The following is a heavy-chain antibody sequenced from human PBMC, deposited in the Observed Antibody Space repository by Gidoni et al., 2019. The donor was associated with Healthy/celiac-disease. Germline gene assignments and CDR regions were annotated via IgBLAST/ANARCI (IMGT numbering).Heavy chain of an antibody. V-gene: IGHV3-15*01. CDR1: GFTFSNAW. CDR3: TTDHADYIWGSYLY. J-gene: IGHJ4*02. CDR2: IKSKTDGGTT. Sequence: EVQLVESGGGLVKPGGSLRLSCAASGFTFSNAWMGWVRQAPGKGLEWVGRIKSKTDGGTTDYAAPVKGRFTISRDDSKNTLYLQMNSLKTEDTAVYYCTTDHADYIWGSYLYWGQGTLVTVSS. D-gene: IGHD3-16*02.